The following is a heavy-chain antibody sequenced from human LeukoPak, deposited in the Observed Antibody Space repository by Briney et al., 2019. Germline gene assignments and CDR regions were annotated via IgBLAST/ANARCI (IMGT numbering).Heavy chain of an antibody. CDR1: GGSFSGYY. V-gene: IGHV4-34*01. J-gene: IGHJ6*02. CDR2: INHSGST. CDR3: ARGPRFLEWSIYYGMDV. D-gene: IGHD3-3*01. Sequence: SETLSLTCAVYGGSFSGYYWSWIRQPPGKGLEWIGEINHSGSTNYNPSLKSRVTISVDTSKNQFSLKLSSVTAADTAVYYCARGPRFLEWSIYYGMDVWGQGTTVTVSS.